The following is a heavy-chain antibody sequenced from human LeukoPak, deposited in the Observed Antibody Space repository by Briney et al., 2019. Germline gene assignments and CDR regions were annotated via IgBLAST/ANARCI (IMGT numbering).Heavy chain of an antibody. D-gene: IGHD3-10*01. Sequence: GESLKISCKGSGYSFTSYWIGWVRQMPGKGLEWMGIIYPGDSDTRYSPSFQGQVTISADKSISTAYLQWSNLKASDTAMYYCARGYYYGSGSSNAFDIWGQGTMVTVSS. CDR1: GYSFTSYW. J-gene: IGHJ3*02. V-gene: IGHV5-51*01. CDR2: IYPGDSDT. CDR3: ARGYYYGSGSSNAFDI.